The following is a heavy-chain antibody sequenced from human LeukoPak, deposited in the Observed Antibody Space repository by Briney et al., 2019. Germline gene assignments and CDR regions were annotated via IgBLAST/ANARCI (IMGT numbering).Heavy chain of an antibody. Sequence: ASVKVSCKASGYTFTSYDINWVRQATGQGLEWMGWMNPNSGNTGCAQKFQGRVTMTRNTSISTAYMELSSLRSEDTAVYYCARGGYSSGWYLYYYYYMDVWGKGTTVTISS. J-gene: IGHJ6*03. CDR3: ARGGYSSGWYLYYYYYMDV. CDR2: MNPNSGNT. D-gene: IGHD6-19*01. V-gene: IGHV1-8*01. CDR1: GYTFTSYD.